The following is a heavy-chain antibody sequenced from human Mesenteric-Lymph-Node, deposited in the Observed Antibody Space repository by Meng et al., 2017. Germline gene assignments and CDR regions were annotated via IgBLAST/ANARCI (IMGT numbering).Heavy chain of an antibody. CDR1: GYTFTSYG. D-gene: IGHD5-24*01. Sequence: SVKVSCKASGYTFTSYGISWVRQAPGQGLEWMGRIIPILGIANYAQKFQGRVTITADKSTSTAYMELSSLRSEDTAVYYCARDSGDGYNFSDYWGQGTLVTVSS. J-gene: IGHJ4*02. V-gene: IGHV1-69*04. CDR3: ARDSGDGYNFSDY. CDR2: IIPILGIA.